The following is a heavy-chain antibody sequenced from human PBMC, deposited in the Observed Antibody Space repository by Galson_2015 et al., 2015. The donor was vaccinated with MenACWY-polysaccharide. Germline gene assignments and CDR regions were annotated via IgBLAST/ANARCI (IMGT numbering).Heavy chain of an antibody. D-gene: IGHD3-10*01. V-gene: IGHV3-9*01. CDR2: ISWNSGSI. Sequence: SLRLSCAASGFTFDDYAMHWVRQAPGKGLEWVSGISWNSGSIGYADSVKGRFTISRDNAKNSLYLQMNSLRAEDTALYYCAKGVGELLGWFDPWGQGTLVTVSS. J-gene: IGHJ5*02. CDR1: GFTFDDYA. CDR3: AKGVGELLGWFDP.